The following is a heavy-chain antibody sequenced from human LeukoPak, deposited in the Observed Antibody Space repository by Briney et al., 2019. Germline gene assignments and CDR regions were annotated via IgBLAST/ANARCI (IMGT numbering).Heavy chain of an antibody. D-gene: IGHD5-18*01. CDR2: IYYSGST. Sequence: SSETLSLTCTVSGGSISSSSYYWGWIRQPPGKGLEWIGSIYYSGSTYYNPSLKSRVTISVDTSKNQFSLKLSSVTAADTAVYYCAREALRGYSYGSTGDYWGQGTLVTVSS. V-gene: IGHV4-39*07. J-gene: IGHJ4*02. CDR1: GGSISSSSYY. CDR3: AREALRGYSYGSTGDY.